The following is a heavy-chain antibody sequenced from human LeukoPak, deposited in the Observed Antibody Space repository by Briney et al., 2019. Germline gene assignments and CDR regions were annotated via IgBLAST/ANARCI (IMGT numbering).Heavy chain of an antibody. CDR3: ARDSAYYDFWSGPIKYYFDY. D-gene: IGHD3-3*01. CDR1: GFTFSSYS. J-gene: IGHJ4*02. Sequence: GGSLRLSCAASGFTFSSYSMNWVRQAPGKGLEWVSSISSSSSYIYYADSVKGRFTISRDNAKNSLYLQMNSLRAEDTAVYYCARDSAYYDFWSGPIKYYFDYWGQGTLVTVSS. CDR2: ISSSSSYI. V-gene: IGHV3-21*01.